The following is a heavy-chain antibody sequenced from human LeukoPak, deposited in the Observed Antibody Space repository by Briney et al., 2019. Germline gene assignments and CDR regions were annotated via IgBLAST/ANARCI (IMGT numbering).Heavy chain of an antibody. CDR3: ARGYSSGWYGDYYYYYMDV. CDR1: GGSISSYY. CDR2: IYTSGST. J-gene: IGHJ6*03. V-gene: IGHV4-4*07. D-gene: IGHD6-19*01. Sequence: SETLSLTCTVSGGSISSYYWSWIRQPAGKGLEWIGRIYTSGSTNYNPSLKSRVTMSVDTSKNQFSLKLSSVTAADTAVYYCARGYSSGWYGDYYYYYMDVWGKGTTVTVSS.